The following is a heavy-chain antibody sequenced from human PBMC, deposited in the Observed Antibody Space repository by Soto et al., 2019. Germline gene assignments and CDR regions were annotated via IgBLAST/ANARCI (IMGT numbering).Heavy chain of an antibody. CDR3: ARGDYYDTSGPFSDAFDI. Sequence: PGGSLRLSCAASGFTFSSYWMSWVRQAPGKGLEWVANIKPDGSQKWYVDSVKGRFTISRDNAKKSLYLQMNSLRAEDTAVYYCARGDYYDTSGPFSDAFDIWGQGTMVTVS. V-gene: IGHV3-7*04. J-gene: IGHJ3*02. CDR2: IKPDGSQK. CDR1: GFTFSSYW. D-gene: IGHD3-22*01.